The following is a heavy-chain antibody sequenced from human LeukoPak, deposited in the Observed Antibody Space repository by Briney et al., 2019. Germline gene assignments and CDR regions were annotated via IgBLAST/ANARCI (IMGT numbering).Heavy chain of an antibody. J-gene: IGHJ6*02. CDR2: INPKNDGT. CDR1: GGTLYNYG. D-gene: IGHD3-22*01. V-gene: IGHV1-18*01. CDR3: AKDSSGYLTLRYGMDV. Sequence: ASVKVSCKASGGTLYNYGISWVRQAPGQGLEWMGWINPKNDGTNYAQNFQDRATMTTDTSAATAYMELSSLRSDDTAVYFCAKDSSGYLTLRYGMDVWGQGTTITVSS.